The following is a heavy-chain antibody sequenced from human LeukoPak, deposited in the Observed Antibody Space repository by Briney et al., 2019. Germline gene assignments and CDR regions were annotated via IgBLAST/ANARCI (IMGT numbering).Heavy chain of an antibody. V-gene: IGHV4-59*08. CDR2: IYYSGST. J-gene: IGHJ4*02. CDR3: ARQGYYDFRSGYLNFDY. CDR1: GGSISSYY. D-gene: IGHD3-3*01. Sequence: KPSETLSLTCTVSGGSISSYYWSWIRQPPGKGLEWIGYIYYSGSTNYNPSLKSRVTISVDTSKNQFSLKLSSVTAADTAVYYCARQGYYDFRSGYLNFDYWGQGTLVTVSS.